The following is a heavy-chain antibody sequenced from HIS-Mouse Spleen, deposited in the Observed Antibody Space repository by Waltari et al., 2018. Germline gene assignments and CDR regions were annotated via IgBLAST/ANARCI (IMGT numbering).Heavy chain of an antibody. V-gene: IGHV4-38-2*02. J-gene: IGHJ5*02. CDR1: GYSISSGYY. CDR2: IDHSGRT. Sequence: QVQLQESGPGLVKPSETLSLTCTVSGYSISSGYYWGWIRQPPGKGLEWIGSIDHSGRTYYNPSLKSRVTISVDTSKNQFSLKLSSVTAADTAVYYCARVKTWGQGTLVTVSS. CDR3: ARVKT.